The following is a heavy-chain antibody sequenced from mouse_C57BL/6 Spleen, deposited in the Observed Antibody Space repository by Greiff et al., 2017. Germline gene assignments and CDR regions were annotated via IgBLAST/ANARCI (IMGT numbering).Heavy chain of an antibody. V-gene: IGHV1-55*01. Sequence: QVQLQQPGAELVKPGASVKMSCKASGYTFTSYWITWVKQRPGQGLEWIGDIYPGSGSTNYNEKFKSKATLTVDTSSSTAYMQLSSLTSEDSAVYYCARPYYGSSYVFDYWGQGTTLTVSS. J-gene: IGHJ2*01. D-gene: IGHD1-1*01. CDR3: ARPYYGSSYVFDY. CDR1: GYTFTSYW. CDR2: IYPGSGST.